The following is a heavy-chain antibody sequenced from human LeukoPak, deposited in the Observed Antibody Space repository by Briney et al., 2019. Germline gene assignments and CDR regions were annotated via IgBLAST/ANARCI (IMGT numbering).Heavy chain of an antibody. V-gene: IGHV4-31*03. D-gene: IGHD1-14*01. J-gene: IGHJ4*02. CDR2: IYYSGST. Sequence: SQTLSLTCTVSGGSISSGGYYWSWIRQHPGKGLEWIGYIYYSGSTYYNPSLKSRVTISVDTSKNQFSLKLSSVTAADTAVYYCARGLVRPPRIDYWGQGTLVTVSS. CDR1: GGSISSGGYY. CDR3: ARGLVRPPRIDY.